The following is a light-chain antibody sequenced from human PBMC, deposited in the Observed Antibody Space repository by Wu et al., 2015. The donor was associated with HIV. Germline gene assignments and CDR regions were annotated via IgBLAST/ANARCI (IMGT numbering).Light chain of an antibody. V-gene: IGKV3-20*01. Sequence: VLTQSPATLSLSPGERVTLSCRASQSIDRNSLVWYQKRPGHAPWPIMYASSNRAPGVPDRFSGSGSGTDFTLTINSLQPDDLATYYCHHYSSFSHTFGQGTEGGN. CDR2: ASS. J-gene: IGKJ1*01. CDR1: QSIDRNS. CDR3: HHYSSFSHT.